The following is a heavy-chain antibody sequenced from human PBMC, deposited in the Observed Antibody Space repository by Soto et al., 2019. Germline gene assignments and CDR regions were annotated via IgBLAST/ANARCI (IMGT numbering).Heavy chain of an antibody. V-gene: IGHV5-51*01. CDR2: IYPGDSDT. D-gene: IGHD4-4*01. Sequence: PGESLKISCKGSGYSFSTYWIGWVRQMPGKGLEWMGIIYPGDSDTRYNPSFQGQVTISADKSISTAYLQWNSLKASDTAMYYCARTRLQSAFDIWGQGTMVTVSS. CDR3: ARTRLQSAFDI. J-gene: IGHJ3*02. CDR1: GYSFSTYW.